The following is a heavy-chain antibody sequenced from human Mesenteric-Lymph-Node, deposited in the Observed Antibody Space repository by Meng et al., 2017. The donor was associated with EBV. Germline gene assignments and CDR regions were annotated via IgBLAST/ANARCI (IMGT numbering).Heavy chain of an antibody. CDR1: VVPISSSSYD. CDR2: IFYDGRN. CDR3: ARPDTSTSIFNLAT. Sequence: QRQLQELGPGLVLPSPTLSLTCTVSVVPISSSSYDLGWFRQPPGKGLEWIGTIFYDGRNHYSSSLESRVTISVDTSKNQFSLKLTSVTAADTAVYYCARPDTSTSIFNLATWGQGTLVTVSS. J-gene: IGHJ5*02. D-gene: IGHD3-3*01. V-gene: IGHV4-39*01.